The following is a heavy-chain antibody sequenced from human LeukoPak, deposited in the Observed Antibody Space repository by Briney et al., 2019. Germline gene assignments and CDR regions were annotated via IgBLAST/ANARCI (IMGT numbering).Heavy chain of an antibody. CDR3: AKDMRYSSSWYDY. V-gene: IGHV3-30*18. Sequence: PGGSLRLSCAASGFTFSSYGMHWVRQAPGKGLEWVAVISYDGSNKYYADSVKGRFTISRDNSKNTLYLQMNSLRAEDTAVYYCAKDMRYSSSWYDYWGQGTLVTVSS. CDR2: ISYDGSNK. CDR1: GFTFSSYG. D-gene: IGHD6-13*01. J-gene: IGHJ4*02.